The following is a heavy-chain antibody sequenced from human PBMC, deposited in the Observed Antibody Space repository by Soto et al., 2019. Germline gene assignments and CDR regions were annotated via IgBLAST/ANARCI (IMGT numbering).Heavy chain of an antibody. D-gene: IGHD2-8*01. Sequence: SETLSLTCTVSGGSISSSSYYWGWIRQPPGKGLEWIGSIYYSGSTYYNPSLKSRVTISVDTSKNQFSLKLSSVTAADTAVYYCARPLLGYCTNGVCPIWYNWFDPWGQGTPVTVSS. CDR1: GGSISSSSYY. CDR3: ARPLLGYCTNGVCPIWYNWFDP. CDR2: IYYSGST. J-gene: IGHJ5*02. V-gene: IGHV4-39*01.